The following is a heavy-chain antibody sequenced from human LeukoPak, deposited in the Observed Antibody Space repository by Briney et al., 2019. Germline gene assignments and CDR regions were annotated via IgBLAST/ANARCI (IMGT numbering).Heavy chain of an antibody. D-gene: IGHD3-3*01. CDR2: IIPIFGTA. V-gene: IGHV1-69*06. Sequence: ASVKLSCKASGGTFSSYAISWVRQAPGQGLEWMGGIIPIFGTANYAQKFQGRVTITADKSTSTAYMELSSLRSEDTAVYYCARENTIFGVVIIYEAFFDYWGQGTLVTVSS. J-gene: IGHJ4*02. CDR1: GGTFSSYA. CDR3: ARENTIFGVVIIYEAFFDY.